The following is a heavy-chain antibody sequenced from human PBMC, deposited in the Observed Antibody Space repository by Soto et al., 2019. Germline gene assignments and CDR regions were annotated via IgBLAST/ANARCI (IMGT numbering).Heavy chain of an antibody. D-gene: IGHD3-22*01. CDR2: INPSGGST. CDR3: AKGANYYGIFDY. J-gene: IGHJ4*02. Sequence: EVQLLESGGGLVQPGGSLRLSCAASGFTFKTYAMSWVRQAPGKGLEWVSTINPSGGSTYYPDSVKGRFTISRDNSKDTLYLQMDSLRADYTAVYYCAKGANYYGIFDYWGQGTLVTVSS. CDR1: GFTFKTYA. V-gene: IGHV3-23*01.